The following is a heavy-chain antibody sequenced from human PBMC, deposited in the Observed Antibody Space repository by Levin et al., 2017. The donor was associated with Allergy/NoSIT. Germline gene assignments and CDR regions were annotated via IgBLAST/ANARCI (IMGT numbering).Heavy chain of an antibody. D-gene: IGHD3-10*01. CDR2: IKQDGSER. CDR1: GFTFSNYW. V-gene: IGHV3-7*01. J-gene: IGHJ4*02. CDR3: ARSLGDLLYDY. Sequence: GGSLRLSCAASGFTFSNYWMTWVRQAPGKGLEWVANIKQDGSERNYVDSVKGRFTISRDNARTSVYLQMNSLRAEDTAVYYCARSLGDLLYDYWGQGTLVTVSS.